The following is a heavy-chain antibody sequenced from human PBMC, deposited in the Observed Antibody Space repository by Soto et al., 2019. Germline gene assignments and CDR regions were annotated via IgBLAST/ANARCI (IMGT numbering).Heavy chain of an antibody. CDR1: GGTFSSYT. J-gene: IGHJ5*02. D-gene: IGHD2-15*01. V-gene: IGHV1-69*02. CDR3: ARGVGDIVVVVAATGGSPNWFDP. Sequence: QVQLVQSGAEVKKPGSSVKVSCKASGGTFSSYTISWVRQAPGQGLEWMGRIIPILGIANYAQKFQGRVTITADKSTSTAYMELSSLRSEDTAVYYCARGVGDIVVVVAATGGSPNWFDPWGQGTLVTVSS. CDR2: IIPILGIA.